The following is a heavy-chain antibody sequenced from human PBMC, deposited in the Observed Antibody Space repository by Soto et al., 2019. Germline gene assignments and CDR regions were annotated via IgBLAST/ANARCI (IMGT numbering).Heavy chain of an antibody. CDR3: ARHKGGYYSGVDV. D-gene: IGHD3-16*01. J-gene: IGHJ6*02. Sequence: QLQLQESGPGLVKPSETLSLTCTVSGGSISSNSYYWAWIRQPPGKGLEWIGNIYYSGTTYYNPSLKGRVSPSVDTSKTQFSLKLSSVTAADTAVYYCARHKGGYYSGVDVWGQGTTVTVSS. V-gene: IGHV4-39*01. CDR2: IYYSGTT. CDR1: GGSISSNSYY.